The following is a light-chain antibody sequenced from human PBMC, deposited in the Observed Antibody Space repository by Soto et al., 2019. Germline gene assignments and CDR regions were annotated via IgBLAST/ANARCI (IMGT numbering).Light chain of an antibody. CDR1: QSISSW. V-gene: IGKV1-5*03. Sequence: DIQMTQSPSTLSTSVGDRVTISCRARQSISSWLAGYQQKPGEAPHLLISRASSLQCRVPSRFSGSGSGTEFTLTVSSLQPDDFATSYCQQYSRYSWTFGEGTKVEFK. CDR2: RAS. J-gene: IGKJ1*01. CDR3: QQYSRYSWT.